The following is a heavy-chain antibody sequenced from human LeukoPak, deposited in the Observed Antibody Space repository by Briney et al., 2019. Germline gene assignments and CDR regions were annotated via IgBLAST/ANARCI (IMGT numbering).Heavy chain of an antibody. Sequence: GSLRLSCTTSGFNFGDYAMTLVRQAPGKGLEWVGFIASETYGGTAEYAASVKGRFIISRDDSKSIAYLQMNSLKTEDTAVYYCTRDQTPYYWGQGTLVTVSS. V-gene: IGHV3-49*04. CDR1: GFNFGDYA. CDR2: IASETYGGTA. J-gene: IGHJ4*02. CDR3: TRDQTPYY.